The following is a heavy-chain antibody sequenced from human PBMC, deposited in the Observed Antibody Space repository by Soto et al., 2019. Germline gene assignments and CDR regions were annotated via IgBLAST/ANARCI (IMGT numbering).Heavy chain of an antibody. V-gene: IGHV3-30*18. CDR2: ISYDGSNK. J-gene: IGHJ4*02. D-gene: IGHD3-9*01. Sequence: GGSLRLSCAASGFTFSSYGMHWVRQAPGKGLEWVAVISYDGSNKYYADSVKGRFTISRDNSKNTLYLQMNSLRAEDTAVYYCAKVDRYFDWLLSPFDYWGQRTLVTVSS. CDR1: GFTFSSYG. CDR3: AKVDRYFDWLLSPFDY.